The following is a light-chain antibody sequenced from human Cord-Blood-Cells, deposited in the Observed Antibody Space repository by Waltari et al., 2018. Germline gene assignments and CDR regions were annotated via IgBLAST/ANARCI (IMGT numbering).Light chain of an antibody. Sequence: DIQMTQSPSSLSASVGDRVTITCQASQDISNYLNWYQQKPGKAPKLLLYDASNLETGGPSRFSGSGSGTDFTFTISSLQPEDIATYYCQQYDNLPTFGGGTKVEIK. CDR3: QQYDNLPT. CDR2: DAS. CDR1: QDISNY. V-gene: IGKV1-33*01. J-gene: IGKJ4*01.